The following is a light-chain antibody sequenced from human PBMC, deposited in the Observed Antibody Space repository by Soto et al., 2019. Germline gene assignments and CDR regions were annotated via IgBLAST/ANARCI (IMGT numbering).Light chain of an antibody. CDR2: GAS. CDR3: QQRSNWLWT. J-gene: IGKJ1*01. V-gene: IGKV3D-20*02. CDR1: QSVSNNY. Sequence: EIVLTQSPGTLSLSPGARATLSCRASQSVSNNYLAWYQQKPGQAPRLLIYGASSRATGIPDRFSGSGSGTDFTLTISSLEPEDFAVYYCQQRSNWLWTFGQGTKVDIK.